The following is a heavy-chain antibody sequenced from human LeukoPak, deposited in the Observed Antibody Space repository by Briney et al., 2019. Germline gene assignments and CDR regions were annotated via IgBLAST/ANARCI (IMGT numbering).Heavy chain of an antibody. D-gene: IGHD2-21*02. CDR3: ARDFKYCGGDCYAGFDP. V-gene: IGHV3-74*03. CDR1: GFTFSRYW. J-gene: IGHJ5*02. Sequence: RSGGSLRLSCAASGFTFSRYWMYWVRQAPGEGLVWVSRINSDGSTTTYADSVKGRFTISRDNAKNTLYLQMNSLRAEDTAVYYCARDFKYCGGDCYAGFDPWGQGTLVTVSS. CDR2: INSDGSTT.